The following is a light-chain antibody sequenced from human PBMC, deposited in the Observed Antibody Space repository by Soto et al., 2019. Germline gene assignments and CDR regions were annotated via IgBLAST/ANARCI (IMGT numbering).Light chain of an antibody. V-gene: IGKV3-15*01. J-gene: IGKJ1*01. CDR1: QSVGTN. Sequence: RVMTQSPATLSLSPGERATLSCRASQSVGTNVAWYQQKPGQAPRLLIYGASTRATDIPARFSGSGSGTDFTLTISSLQSEDFAVYYCQQYNNWPPWTVGQGTKVEVK. CDR2: GAS. CDR3: QQYNNWPPWT.